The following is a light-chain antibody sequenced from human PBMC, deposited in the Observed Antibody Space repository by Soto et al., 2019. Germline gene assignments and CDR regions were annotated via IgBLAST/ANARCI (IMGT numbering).Light chain of an antibody. CDR1: QSISRY. J-gene: IGKJ1*01. V-gene: IGKV1-39*01. CDR2: TTS. Sequence: DIQMTQSPSSLSASVGDRVTITCRASQSISRYLNWYQQKPGKAPKLLIYTTSSLQSGVPSRFSGSGSGTEFTLTISSLHPEDFATYYCQQTYSTWTFGQGTKVDIK. CDR3: QQTYSTWT.